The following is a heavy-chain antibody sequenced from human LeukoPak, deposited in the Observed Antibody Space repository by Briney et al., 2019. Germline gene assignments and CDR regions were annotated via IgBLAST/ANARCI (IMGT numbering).Heavy chain of an antibody. Sequence: SGTLSLTCTVFGGAVNSYYWSWIRQTPGKGLEWIGYISHSGNTDYAPSLKSRVTRSLDASKNQFSLKLSSVTAADTALYYCARGFCSDEICQVFTHWGQGTLVTVSS. D-gene: IGHD3-3*01. V-gene: IGHV4-59*02. CDR3: ARGFCSDEICQVFTH. J-gene: IGHJ4*02. CDR1: GGAVNSYY. CDR2: ISHSGNT.